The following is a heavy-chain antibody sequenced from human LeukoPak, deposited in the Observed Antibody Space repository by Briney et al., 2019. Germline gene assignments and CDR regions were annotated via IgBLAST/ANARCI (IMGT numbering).Heavy chain of an antibody. D-gene: IGHD4-17*01. CDR2: IWHDGSNK. CDR1: GFTFSSYG. J-gene: IGHJ5*02. V-gene: IGHV3-33*01. Sequence: GRSLRLSCAASGFTFSSYGMHWVRQAPGKGLEWVAVIWHDGSNKYYADSVKGRFTISRDNSKNTLYLQMNSLRAEDTAVYYCARGGGDYRTYNWFDPWGQGTLVTVSS. CDR3: ARGGGDYRTYNWFDP.